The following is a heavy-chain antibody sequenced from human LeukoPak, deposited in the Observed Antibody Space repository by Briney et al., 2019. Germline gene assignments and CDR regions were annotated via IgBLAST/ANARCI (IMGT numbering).Heavy chain of an antibody. CDR2: INHSGST. CDR1: GGSFSGYY. D-gene: IGHD6-6*01. CDR3: ARGKLLYSSSPHRRYNYYMDV. V-gene: IGHV4-34*01. J-gene: IGHJ6*03. Sequence: SETLSLTCAVYGGSFSGYYWSWIRQPPGKGLEWIGEINHSGSTNYNPSLKSRVTISVDTSKNQFSLKLSSVTAADTAVYYCARGKLLYSSSPHRRYNYYMDVWGKGTTVTVSS.